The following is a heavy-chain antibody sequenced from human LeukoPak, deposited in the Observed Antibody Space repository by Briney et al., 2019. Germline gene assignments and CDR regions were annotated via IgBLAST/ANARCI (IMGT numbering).Heavy chain of an antibody. CDR1: GFTFSSYW. CDR2: IRQDGGDT. D-gene: IGHD1-26*01. J-gene: IGHJ2*01. Sequence: GGSLRLSCAASGFTFSSYWMIWVRQAPGKGLEGVANIRQDGGDTYSVDSVKGRFTISRDNARNSLYLQMNSLRAEDTAVYYCARDRLIVGATMYFDLWGRGTLVTVSS. V-gene: IGHV3-7*01. CDR3: ARDRLIVGATMYFDL.